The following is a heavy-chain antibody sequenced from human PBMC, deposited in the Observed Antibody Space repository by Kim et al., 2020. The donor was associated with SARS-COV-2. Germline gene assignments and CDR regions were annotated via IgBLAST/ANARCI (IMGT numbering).Heavy chain of an antibody. D-gene: IGHD2-2*03. CDR1: GFTVSSNY. J-gene: IGHJ6*02. CDR2: IYSGGST. CDR3: ARGGGYCSSTSCYGYYGMDV. V-gene: IGHV3-53*01. Sequence: GGSLRFSCAASGFTVSSNYMSWVRQAPGKGLEWVSVIYSGGSTDYADSVKGRFTISRDNSKNTLYLQMNSLRAEDTAVYYCARGGGYCSSTSCYGYYGMDVWGHGTTVTVSS.